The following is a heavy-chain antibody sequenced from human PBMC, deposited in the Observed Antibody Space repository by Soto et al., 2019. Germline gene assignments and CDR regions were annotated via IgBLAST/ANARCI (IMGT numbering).Heavy chain of an antibody. J-gene: IGHJ5*02. D-gene: IGHD5-18*01. V-gene: IGHV2-5*02. Sequence: QITLKESGPTLVKPTQTLTLTCTFSGFSLSTSGVGVGWIRQPPGKALEWLALIYWDDDKRYSSSLKSRLTITKDTPKNQVVLTMTNMDPVDTATYYCAHVDTAMVPNWFDPWGQGTLVTVSS. CDR1: GFSLSTSGVG. CDR3: AHVDTAMVPNWFDP. CDR2: IYWDDDK.